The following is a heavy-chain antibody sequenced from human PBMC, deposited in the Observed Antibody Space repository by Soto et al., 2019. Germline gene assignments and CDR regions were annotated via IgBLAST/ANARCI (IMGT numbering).Heavy chain of an antibody. J-gene: IGHJ4*02. CDR2: MSHIGRV. CDR1: GVSIGSYYY. D-gene: IGHD6-19*01. Sequence: QVLLQESGPGLVQPSGTLSLSCVVSGVSIGSYYYWGWVRQSPGKGLEWLGDMSHIGRVNYNPSLKSRVTISMDKSQNQFSLKLNSVPAADTAVYYCARSLGWYAIDYWGQGTLVIVSS. CDR3: ARSLGWYAIDY. V-gene: IGHV4-4*02.